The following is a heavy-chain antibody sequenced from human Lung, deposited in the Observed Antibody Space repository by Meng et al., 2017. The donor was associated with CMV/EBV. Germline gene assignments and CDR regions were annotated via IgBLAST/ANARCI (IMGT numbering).Heavy chain of an antibody. CDR2: IYGDDEK. CDR1: GFSLCTSGGG. J-gene: IGHJ5*02. CDR3: ARAAARPSDWFDP. D-gene: IGHD6-6*01. Sequence: QITLKAFGPTLVKPTQALTLTCTFSGFSLCTSGGGVGWIRQPPGKALECLAIIYGDDEKRYSPSLESRLTVTKDTSKNQVVLTMTNMVPVDTATYYCARAAARPSDWFDPWGQGTLVTVSS. V-gene: IGHV2-5*02.